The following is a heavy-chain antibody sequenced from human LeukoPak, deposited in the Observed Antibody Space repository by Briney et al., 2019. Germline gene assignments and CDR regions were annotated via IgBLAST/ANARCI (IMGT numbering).Heavy chain of an antibody. D-gene: IGHD3-16*01. CDR1: GFTFSSYG. Sequence: VRSLRLSCAASGFTFSSYGMHWGRQAPGKGLEWVAVISYDGSNKYYADSVKGRFTISRDNSKNTLYLQMNSLRAEDTAVYYCAKDGAGRLDYWGQGTLVTVSS. CDR3: AKDGAGRLDY. V-gene: IGHV3-30*18. CDR2: ISYDGSNK. J-gene: IGHJ4*02.